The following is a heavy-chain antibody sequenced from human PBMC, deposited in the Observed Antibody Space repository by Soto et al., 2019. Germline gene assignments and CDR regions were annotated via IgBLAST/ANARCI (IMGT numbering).Heavy chain of an antibody. J-gene: IGHJ5*02. CDR3: ARQVVKAATPIGCFDL. D-gene: IGHD6-13*01. V-gene: IGHV4-39*01. Sequence: QLQLQESGPGLVKPSETLSLTCSVSGGSIGSTSFFWAWIRQPPGMGLEWIGSSYSSGISYYRPSTKSRVTTSDATAKNQFTLKLRSATAAYSAVYYCARQVVKAATPIGCFDLWGQGTLVTVSS. CDR2: SYSSGIS. CDR1: GGSIGSTSFF.